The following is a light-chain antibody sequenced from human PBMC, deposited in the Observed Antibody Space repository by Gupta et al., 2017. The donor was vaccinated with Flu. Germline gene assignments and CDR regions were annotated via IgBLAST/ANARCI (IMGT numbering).Light chain of an antibody. V-gene: IGKV3-11*01. CDR1: QTIDKW. J-gene: IGKJ4*01. CDR3: QHRREYPFT. Sequence: PATASLSPRDSASFSCSARQTIDKWLHRYQHKSGRAPRLLISDPSYRVPDILARFSASAYLTQITLTVSSRDLEDYAVYYCQHRREYPFTFGRGTXVDIK. CDR2: DPS.